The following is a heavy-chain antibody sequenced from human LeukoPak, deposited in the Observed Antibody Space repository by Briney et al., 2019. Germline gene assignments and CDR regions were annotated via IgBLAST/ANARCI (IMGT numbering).Heavy chain of an antibody. Sequence: PGGSLRLSCVGSGLSFSDYWMNWVRQASGKGLEWVGRIRSKANSYATAYAASVKGRFTISRDDSKNTAYLQMNSLKTEDTAVYYCTRLDDYWGQGTLVTVSS. J-gene: IGHJ4*02. CDR1: GLSFSDYW. CDR2: IRSKANSYAT. V-gene: IGHV3-73*01. CDR3: TRLDDY.